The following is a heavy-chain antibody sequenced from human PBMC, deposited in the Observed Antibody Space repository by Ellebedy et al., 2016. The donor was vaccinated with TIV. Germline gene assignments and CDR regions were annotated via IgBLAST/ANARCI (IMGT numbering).Heavy chain of an antibody. CDR2: ISGGADST. D-gene: IGHD3-10*01. CDR3: AKDLRGQHKVYYFDY. J-gene: IGHJ4*02. CDR1: GFTFSSFG. Sequence: GESLKISCESSGFTFSSFGIRWVRQSPGKGLEWVSGISGGADSTYYADSVKGRFTISRDTSKSTLYLQMNSLRVEDTALYYCAKDLRGQHKVYYFDYWGQGTLVTVSS. V-gene: IGHV3-23*01.